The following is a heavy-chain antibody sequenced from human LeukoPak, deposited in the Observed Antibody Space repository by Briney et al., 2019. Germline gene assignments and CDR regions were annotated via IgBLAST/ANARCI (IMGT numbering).Heavy chain of an antibody. CDR2: TYYRSKWYN. D-gene: IGHD1/OR15-1a*01. J-gene: IGHJ4*02. Sequence: SQTLSLTCAISGDSVSSNSAAWSWIRQSPSRGLEWLGRTYYRSKWYNDYAVSVKSRITINPDTSKNQFSLQLSSLTPEDTAVYYCASKNNLMEFAYWGQGTLVTVS. CDR1: GDSVSSNSAA. V-gene: IGHV6-1*01. CDR3: ASKNNLMEFAY.